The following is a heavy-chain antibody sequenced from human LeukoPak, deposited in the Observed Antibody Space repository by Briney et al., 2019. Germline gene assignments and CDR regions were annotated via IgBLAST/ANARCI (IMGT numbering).Heavy chain of an antibody. CDR2: ISSSSSTI. Sequence: GGSLRLSCAASGFTFSSYSMNWVRQAPGKGLEGVTYISSSSSTIYYADSVKGRFTISRDNAKNSLYLQMNSLRAEDTAVYYCATDDDLGYCSGGSCYPFDYWGQGTLVTVSS. CDR1: GFTFSSYS. V-gene: IGHV3-48*01. D-gene: IGHD2-15*01. J-gene: IGHJ4*02. CDR3: ATDDDLGYCSGGSCYPFDY.